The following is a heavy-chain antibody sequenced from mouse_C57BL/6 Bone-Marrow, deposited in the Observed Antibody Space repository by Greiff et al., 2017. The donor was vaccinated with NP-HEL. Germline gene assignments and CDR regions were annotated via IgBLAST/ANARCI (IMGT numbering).Heavy chain of an antibody. CDR2: IRNKANGYTT. Sequence: EVKLMESGGGLVQPGGSLSLSCAASGFTFTDYYMSWVRQPPGKALEWLGFIRNKANGYTTEYSASVKGRFTISRANSQSILYLQMNALRAEDSATYYCARSIDYDYADDPFYAMDYWGQGNSVTVSS. CDR1: GFTFTDYY. V-gene: IGHV7-3*01. CDR3: ARSIDYDYADDPFYAMDY. D-gene: IGHD2-4*01. J-gene: IGHJ4*01.